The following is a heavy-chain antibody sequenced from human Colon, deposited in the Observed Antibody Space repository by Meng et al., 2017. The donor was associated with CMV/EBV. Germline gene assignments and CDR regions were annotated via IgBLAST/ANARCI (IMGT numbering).Heavy chain of an antibody. CDR2: HYIGGST. V-gene: IGHV3-53*01. CDR1: GLTVSTDY. CDR3: ARVMGPTGGFDY. Sequence: GGSLRLSCAASGLTVSTDYMTWVRQATGKGLEWVSVHYIGGSTYYAESVKGRFTISRDDSKNTLYLQMNSLRADDTAMYYCARVMGPTGGFDYWGQGTLVTVSS. J-gene: IGHJ4*02. D-gene: IGHD1-26*01.